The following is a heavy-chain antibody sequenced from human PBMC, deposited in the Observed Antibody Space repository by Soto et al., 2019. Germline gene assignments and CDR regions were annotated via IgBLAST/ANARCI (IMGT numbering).Heavy chain of an antibody. D-gene: IGHD1-26*01. CDR2: IYHSGST. Sequence: QVQLQESGPGLVKPSGTLSLTCAVSGGSISSSNWWSWVRQPPGKGLEWIGEIYHSGSTNYNPSLKSRVTISVDKSKNHFSLKLSSVTAADTAVYYCARGPAPVVGATWGYFDYWGQGTLVTVSS. V-gene: IGHV4-4*02. CDR1: GGSISSSNW. J-gene: IGHJ4*02. CDR3: ARGPAPVVGATWGYFDY.